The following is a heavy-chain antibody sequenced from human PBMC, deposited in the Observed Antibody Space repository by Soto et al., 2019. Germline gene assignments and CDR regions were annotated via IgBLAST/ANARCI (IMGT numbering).Heavy chain of an antibody. CDR1: GFTFSSYA. J-gene: IGHJ4*02. D-gene: IGHD2-2*01. CDR3: ARRSTSCCQNFDC. Sequence: EVQLLESGGGLVQPGGSLRLSCAASGFTFSSYAMNWVRQAPGKGLEWVSAVSGDGGDTYYADSVKGRFTISRDNSKNTLFLQKNGLRVEDTAVYYCARRSTSCCQNFDCWGQGTLVTVSS. CDR2: VSGDGGDT. V-gene: IGHV3-23*01.